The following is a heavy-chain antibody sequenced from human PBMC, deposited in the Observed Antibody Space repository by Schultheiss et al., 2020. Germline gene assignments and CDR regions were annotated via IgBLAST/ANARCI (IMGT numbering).Heavy chain of an antibody. CDR1: GITFSKSW. CDR2: IWYDGSNK. Sequence: GGSLRLSCAASGITFSKSWMQWVRQAPGQGLVWVAVIWYDGSNKYYADSVKGRFTISRDNSKNTLYLQMNSLRAEDTAVYYCARDKVYGSGSYIYWGQGTLVTVSS. J-gene: IGHJ4*02. V-gene: IGHV3-33*08. CDR3: ARDKVYGSGSYIY. D-gene: IGHD3-10*01.